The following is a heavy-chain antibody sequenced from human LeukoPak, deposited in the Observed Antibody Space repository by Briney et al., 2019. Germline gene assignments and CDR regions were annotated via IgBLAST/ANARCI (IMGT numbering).Heavy chain of an antibody. CDR1: GGSFSGYY. V-gene: IGHV4-34*01. CDR3: ARLARRHYYDSSGYFS. Sequence: PSETLSLTCAVYGGSFSGYYWSWIRQPPGKGLEWIGEINHSGSTNYNPSLKSRVTISVDTSKNQFSLKLSSVTAADTAVYYCARLARRHYYDSSGYFSWGQGTLVTVSS. D-gene: IGHD3-22*01. J-gene: IGHJ5*02. CDR2: INHSGST.